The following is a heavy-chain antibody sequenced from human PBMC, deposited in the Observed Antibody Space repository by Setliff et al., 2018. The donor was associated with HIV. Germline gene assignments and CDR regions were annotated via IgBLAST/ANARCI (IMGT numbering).Heavy chain of an antibody. CDR2: IYYSGST. J-gene: IGHJ4*02. Sequence: SETLSLTCRLSGDSIVFDDSTRSYHCSWIRQPPGKGLEWIGSIYYSGSTYYNPSLRSPVAISVDTSKNQFSLKLTSVTAADTAVYYCAREDSSYHYFDYWGQGMLVTVSS. CDR3: AREDSSYHYFDY. V-gene: IGHV4-39*02. D-gene: IGHD6-6*01. CDR1: GDSIVFDDSTRSYH.